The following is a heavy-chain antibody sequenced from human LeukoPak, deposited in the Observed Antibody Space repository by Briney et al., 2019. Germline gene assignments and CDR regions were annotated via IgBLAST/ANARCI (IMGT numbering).Heavy chain of an antibody. CDR3: VSGVYYYDSSGYYGRDY. CDR1: GFTFSTYT. D-gene: IGHD3-22*01. J-gene: IGHJ4*02. CDR2: ISSSSSYI. Sequence: PGGSLRLSCVASGFTFSTYTMNWVRQAPGKGLEWVSSISSSSSYIYYADSVKGRFTISRDNSKNSLYLQMNSLRTEDTALYYCVSGVYYYDSSGYYGRDYWGQGTLVTVSS. V-gene: IGHV3-21*04.